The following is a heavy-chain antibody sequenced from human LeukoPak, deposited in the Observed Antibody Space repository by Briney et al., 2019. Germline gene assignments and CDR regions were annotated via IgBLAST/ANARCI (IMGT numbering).Heavy chain of an antibody. V-gene: IGHV1-2*02. CDR2: INPNSGGT. CDR1: GYTFTGYY. D-gene: IGHD3-16*01. J-gene: IGHJ6*03. Sequence: ASVKVSCKASGYTFTGYYMHWVRQAPGQGLEWMGWINPNSGGTNYAQKLQGRVTMTTDTSTSTAYMELRSLRSDDTAVYYCARDPGDGNYYYYMDVWGKGTTVTVSS. CDR3: ARDPGDGNYYYYMDV.